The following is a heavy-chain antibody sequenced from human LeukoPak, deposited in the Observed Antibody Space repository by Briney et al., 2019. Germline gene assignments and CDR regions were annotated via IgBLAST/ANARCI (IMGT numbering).Heavy chain of an antibody. CDR2: IYTSGST. J-gene: IGHJ4*02. Sequence: SETLSLTCTVSGGSISSGSYYWSWIRQPAGKGLEWIGRIYTSGSTNYNPSLKSRVTISVDTSKNQFALKLSSVTAADTPVYYCARDYSLWSGSNFDYWGQGTLVTVSS. V-gene: IGHV4-61*02. D-gene: IGHD3-3*01. CDR3: ARDYSLWSGSNFDY. CDR1: GGSISSGSYY.